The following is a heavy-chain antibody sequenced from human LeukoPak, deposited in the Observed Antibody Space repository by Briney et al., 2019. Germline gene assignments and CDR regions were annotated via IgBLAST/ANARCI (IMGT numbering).Heavy chain of an antibody. Sequence: SETLSLTCTVPGGSISSSSYSWGWIRQPPGKGLEWIGSIYYSGSTYYNPSLKSRGTISVDTSKNQFSLKLSSVTAADTAVYYCARRIAARYNWFDPWGQGTLVTVSS. D-gene: IGHD6-6*01. V-gene: IGHV4-39*01. CDR1: GGSISSSSYS. J-gene: IGHJ5*02. CDR3: ARRIAARYNWFDP. CDR2: IYYSGST.